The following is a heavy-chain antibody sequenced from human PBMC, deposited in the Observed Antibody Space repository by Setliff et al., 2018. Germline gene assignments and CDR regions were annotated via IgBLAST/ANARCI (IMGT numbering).Heavy chain of an antibody. D-gene: IGHD4-17*01. CDR1: GFTISYYA. CDR2: MSVDGKNN. J-gene: IGHJ4*02. V-gene: IGHV3-30*07. CDR3: ARLRKDYGDYYYFGY. Sequence: PGGSLRLSCAASGFTISYYAMHWVRQAPGNGLEWVAFMSVDGKNNYYVDSVKGRFTSSRDNAKNSLYLQMNSLRAEDTAVYYCARLRKDYGDYYYFGYWGQGTLVTVSS.